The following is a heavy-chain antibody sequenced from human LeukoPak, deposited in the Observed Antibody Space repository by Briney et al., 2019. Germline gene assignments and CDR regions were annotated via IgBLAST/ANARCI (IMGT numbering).Heavy chain of an antibody. CDR2: LSEDGSKK. CDR1: GFGFNNYW. D-gene: IGHD3-10*01. V-gene: IGHV3-7*01. CDR3: TRGLAYSFDI. J-gene: IGHJ3*02. Sequence: GGSLRLSCAASGFGFNNYWMRWGRQAPGKGLEWVADLSEDGSKKNYVDSVKGRFTISRDNAKNSLYLQMNSLRAEDTAVYYCTRGLAYSFDIWGRGTMVTVSS.